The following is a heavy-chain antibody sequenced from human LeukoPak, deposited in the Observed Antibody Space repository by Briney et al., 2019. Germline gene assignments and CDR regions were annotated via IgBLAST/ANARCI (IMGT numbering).Heavy chain of an antibody. Sequence: GGSLRLSCAASGFTFSSYGMHWVRQAPGKGLEWVAFIRYDGSNKYYADSVKGRFTISRDNSKNTLYLQMNSLRAEDTAVYYCARGPGLDTMVRGVIIRDYYYYYMDVWGKGTTVTVSS. CDR3: ARGPGLDTMVRGVIIRDYYYYYMDV. CDR2: IRYDGSNK. D-gene: IGHD3-10*01. V-gene: IGHV3-30*02. CDR1: GFTFSSYG. J-gene: IGHJ6*03.